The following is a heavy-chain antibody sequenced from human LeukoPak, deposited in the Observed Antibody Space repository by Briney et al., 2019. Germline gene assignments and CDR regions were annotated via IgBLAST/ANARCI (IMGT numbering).Heavy chain of an antibody. D-gene: IGHD2-15*01. J-gene: IGHJ6*03. V-gene: IGHV7-4-1*02. Sequence: ASVKVSCKSSGYTFTSYAMNWVRQAPGQGLERMGWISTNTGNPTYAQGFTGRFVFSLDTSVSTAYLQISSLKAEDTAVYYCARKSVAATPRDIVYQYSYMDVWGKGTTVTVSS. CDR2: ISTNTGNP. CDR1: GYTFTSYA. CDR3: ARKSVAATPRDIVYQYSYMDV.